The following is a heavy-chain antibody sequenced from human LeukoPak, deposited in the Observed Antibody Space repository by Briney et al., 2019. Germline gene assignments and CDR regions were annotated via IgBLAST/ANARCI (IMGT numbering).Heavy chain of an antibody. CDR1: GFTFSNAW. V-gene: IGHV3-23*01. CDR3: AKDPKDSGGYLAYFGS. J-gene: IGHJ4*02. CDR2: ISGSGSRT. Sequence: PGGSLRLSCAASGFTFSNAWMSWVRQAPGKGLEWVSAISGSGSRTYYADSVKGRFTISRDNSKNTLYLQMNSLRDEDTAVYYCAKDPKDSGGYLAYFGSWGQGTLVTVSS. D-gene: IGHD1-26*01.